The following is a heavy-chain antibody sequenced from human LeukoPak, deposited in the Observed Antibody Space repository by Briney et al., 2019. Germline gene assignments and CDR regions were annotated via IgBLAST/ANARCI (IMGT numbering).Heavy chain of an antibody. CDR2: FYYRGST. J-gene: IGHJ3*02. CDR3: ARVPFGSGNAFDI. V-gene: IGHV4-59*01. CDR1: GGSISPYY. D-gene: IGHD3-10*01. Sequence: SETLSLTCTVSGGSISPYYWSWIRQPPGKGLECIAYFYYRGSTYHNPSLNSRVTISVDTSKNQFSLRLSSVTAADTAVYYCARVPFGSGNAFDIWSQGTMVTVSS.